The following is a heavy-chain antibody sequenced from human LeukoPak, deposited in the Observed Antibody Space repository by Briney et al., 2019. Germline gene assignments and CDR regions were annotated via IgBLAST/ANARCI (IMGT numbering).Heavy chain of an antibody. CDR1: GGSFSGYY. J-gene: IGHJ6*02. Sequence: SEALSITCAVYGGSFSGYYWSWIRQPPGKGLEWIGEINHSGSTNYNPSLKSRVTISVDTSKNQFSLKLSSVTAADTAVYYCARENKNGMDVWGQGTTVTVSS. V-gene: IGHV4-34*01. CDR3: ARENKNGMDV. CDR2: INHSGST.